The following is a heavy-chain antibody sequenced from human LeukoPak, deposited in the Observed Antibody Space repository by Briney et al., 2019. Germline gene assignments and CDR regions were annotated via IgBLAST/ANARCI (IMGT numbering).Heavy chain of an antibody. CDR2: IYYSGST. J-gene: IGHJ2*01. D-gene: IGHD3-16*01. CDR3: ARVWDVTHWYFDL. V-gene: IGHV4-39*07. CDR1: GGSISSSSYY. Sequence: PSETLSLTCTVSGGSISSSSYYWGWIRQPPGKGLEWIGSIYYSGSTYYNPSLKSRVTISVDTSKNQFSLKLSSVTAADTAVYYCARVWDVTHWYFDLWGRGTLVTVSS.